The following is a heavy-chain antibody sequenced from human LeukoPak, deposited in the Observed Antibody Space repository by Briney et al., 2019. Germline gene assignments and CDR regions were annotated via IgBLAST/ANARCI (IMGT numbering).Heavy chain of an antibody. D-gene: IGHD3-22*01. CDR1: GYTFTGYY. J-gene: IGHJ3*02. CDR2: INPNNGGT. V-gene: IGHV1-2*06. Sequence: GASVKVSCKASGYTFTGYYMHWVQQAPGQGLEWMGRINPNNGGTNYAQKFQGRVTMTRDMSMSTAYMELSRLRSVDTAVYYCAGEDNSSGYRPFDIWGQGTMVTVPS. CDR3: AGEDNSSGYRPFDI.